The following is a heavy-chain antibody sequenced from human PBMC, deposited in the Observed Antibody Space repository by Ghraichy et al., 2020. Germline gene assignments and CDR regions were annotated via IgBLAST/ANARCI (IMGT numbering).Heavy chain of an antibody. Sequence: SETLSLTCTVSGGSVSSGSYYWSWIRQPPGQGLEWIVYIYYSGSTNYNPSLKSRVTLSVDTSKNQFSLKLSSVTAAATAVYYCAREPLYSSSWYAQPYAFDIWGQGRMVTVSS. D-gene: IGHD6-13*01. V-gene: IGHV4-61*01. J-gene: IGHJ3*02. CDR2: IYYSGST. CDR3: AREPLYSSSWYAQPYAFDI. CDR1: GGSVSSGSYY.